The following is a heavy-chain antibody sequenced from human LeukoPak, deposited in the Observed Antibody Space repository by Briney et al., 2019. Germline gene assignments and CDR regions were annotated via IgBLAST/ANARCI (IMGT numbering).Heavy chain of an antibody. CDR1: GGSNY. Sequence: SETLSLTCTVSGGSNYWTWIRQPPGKGLEWIGSIYYSGGTYYNPSLKSRVTISVDTSKNQFSLKLSSVTAADTAVYYCARGTVTTRANYFDYWGQGTLVTVSS. D-gene: IGHD4-17*01. CDR2: IYYSGGT. V-gene: IGHV4-39*07. J-gene: IGHJ4*02. CDR3: ARGTVTTRANYFDY.